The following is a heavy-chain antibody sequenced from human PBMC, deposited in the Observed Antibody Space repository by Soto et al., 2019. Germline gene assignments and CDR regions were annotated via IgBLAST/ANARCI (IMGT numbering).Heavy chain of an antibody. D-gene: IGHD3-10*01. CDR1: GYTFTSYG. CDR3: AREKAVYGSGPALPSSDY. V-gene: IGHV1-18*01. CDR2: ISAYNGNT. Sequence: QVQLVQSGAEVKKPGASVKVSCKASGYTFTSYGISWVRQAPGQGLEWMGWISAYNGNTNYAQKLQGRVTMTTDTSTSTAYMELRSLRSDDTAVYYCAREKAVYGSGPALPSSDYWGQGTLVTVSS. J-gene: IGHJ4*02.